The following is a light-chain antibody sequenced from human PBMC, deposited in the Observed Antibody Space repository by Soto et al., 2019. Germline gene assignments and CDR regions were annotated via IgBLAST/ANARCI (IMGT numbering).Light chain of an antibody. J-gene: IGKJ4*01. Sequence: DIQMTQSPSSLSASVGDRVTITCRASQIISRFLNWYQQKPGKAPNVLINVASTLRSGVPSRFSGSGSGTDFNLTINSLQPEDFATYSCQQSFTTPLTFGGGTKVDIK. CDR2: VAS. V-gene: IGKV1-39*01. CDR1: QIISRF. CDR3: QQSFTTPLT.